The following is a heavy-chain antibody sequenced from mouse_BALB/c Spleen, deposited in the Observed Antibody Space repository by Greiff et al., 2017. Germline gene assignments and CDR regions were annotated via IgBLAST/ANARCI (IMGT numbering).Heavy chain of an antibody. CDR2: ISNLAYSI. J-gene: IGHJ2*01. Sequence: EVKVVESGGGLVQPGGSRKLSCAASGFTFSDYGMAWVRQAPGKGPEWVAFISNLAYSIYYADTVTGRFTISRENAKNTLYLEMSSLRSEDTAMYYCARETGHYFDDWGQGTTLTVSS. CDR1: GFTFSDYG. V-gene: IGHV5-15*02. CDR3: ARETGHYFDD. D-gene: IGHD4-1*01.